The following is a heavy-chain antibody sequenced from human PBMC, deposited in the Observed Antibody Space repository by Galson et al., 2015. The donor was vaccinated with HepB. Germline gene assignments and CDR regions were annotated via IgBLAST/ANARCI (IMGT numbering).Heavy chain of an antibody. CDR3: ARDLAVAGISGWFDP. V-gene: IGHV3-73*01. Sequence: SLRLSCAASGFTFSGSAMHWVRQASGKGLEWVGRIRSKANSYATAYAASVKGRFTISRDDSKNTAYLQMNSLRAEDTAVYYCARDLAVAGISGWFDPWGQGTLVTVSS. J-gene: IGHJ5*02. CDR2: IRSKANSYAT. D-gene: IGHD6-19*01. CDR1: GFTFSGSA.